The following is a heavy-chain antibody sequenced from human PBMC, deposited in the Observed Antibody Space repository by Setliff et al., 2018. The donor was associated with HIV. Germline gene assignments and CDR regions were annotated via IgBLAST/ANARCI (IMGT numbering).Heavy chain of an antibody. V-gene: IGHV1-69*06. CDR1: GGSFRNYA. CDR2: IIPLLGTP. J-gene: IGHJ3*01. Sequence: GASVKVSCKASGGSFRNYAINWVRQAPGQGLERMGGIIPLLGTPNYAHKFQGRVTITADKYSSTVYMELSSLRSEDSAVFYCARDRSGIAVAAPDAFDVWGQGTMVTVS. D-gene: IGHD6-19*01. CDR3: ARDRSGIAVAAPDAFDV.